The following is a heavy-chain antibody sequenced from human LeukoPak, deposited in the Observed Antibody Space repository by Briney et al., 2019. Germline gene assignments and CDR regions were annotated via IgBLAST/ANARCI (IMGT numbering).Heavy chain of an antibody. J-gene: IGHJ3*02. D-gene: IGHD4-11*01. V-gene: IGHV4-4*07. CDR2: IYTSGST. CDR1: GGSISSYY. CDR3: AREAVYSSYAQVIGAQGAFDI. Sequence: SETLSLTCTVSGGSISSYYWSWMRQPAGKGLEWIGRIYTSGSTNYNPSLKSRVTMSVGTSKNQFSLKLSSVTAADTAAYYCAREAVYSSYAQVIGAQGAFDIWGQGTMVTVSS.